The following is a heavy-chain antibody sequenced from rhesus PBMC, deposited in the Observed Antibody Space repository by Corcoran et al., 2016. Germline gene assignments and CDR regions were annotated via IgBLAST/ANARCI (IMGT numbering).Heavy chain of an antibody. J-gene: IGHJ4*01. CDR2: IDGSGGGT. CDR1: GGSISDDYY. Sequence: QVQLQESGPGLVKPSETLSLTCAVSGGSISDDYYWSWIRQPPGKGLDWIGYIDGSGGGTNYNPSRKNRVTISIDTSKNQFALKLSSVTAADTAVYYCAREGYSSGWASIWGQGVLVTVSS. D-gene: IGHD6-31*01. V-gene: IGHV4-106*01. CDR3: AREGYSSGWASI.